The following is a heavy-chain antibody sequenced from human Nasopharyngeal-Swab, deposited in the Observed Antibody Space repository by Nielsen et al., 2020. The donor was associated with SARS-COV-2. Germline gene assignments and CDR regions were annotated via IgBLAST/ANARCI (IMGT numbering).Heavy chain of an antibody. CDR3: ARAERGRIVVVITSFYYYYMDV. J-gene: IGHJ6*03. CDR2: MNPNSGNI. V-gene: IGHV1-8*01. Sequence: ASVKVSCKASGYTFTSYDINWVRQATGQGLEWMGWMNPNSGNIGYAQKFQDRVTMTRNTSISTAYMELSSLRSEDTAVYYCARAERGRIVVVITSFYYYYMDVWGKGTTVTVSS. CDR1: GYTFTSYD. D-gene: IGHD3-22*01.